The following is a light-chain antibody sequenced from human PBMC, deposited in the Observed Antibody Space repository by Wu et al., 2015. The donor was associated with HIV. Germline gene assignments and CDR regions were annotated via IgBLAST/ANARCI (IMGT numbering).Light chain of an antibody. CDR1: QTVSSSY. Sequence: EIVLTQSPGTLSLSPGERATLSCRASQTVSSSYLAWYQQKPGQAPKLFIYAASSRAAGVPDRFSGSGSGTEFTLTISRLEPEDFAVYYCQQFRTFGQGTKVEIK. CDR3: QQFRT. J-gene: IGKJ2*01. CDR2: AAS. V-gene: IGKV3-20*01.